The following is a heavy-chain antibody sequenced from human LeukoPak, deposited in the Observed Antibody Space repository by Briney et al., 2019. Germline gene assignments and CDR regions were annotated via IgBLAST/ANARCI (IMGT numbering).Heavy chain of an antibody. CDR2: IYTSGST. V-gene: IGHV4-4*07. CDR1: GGSISIYY. J-gene: IGHJ5*02. Sequence: KPSETLSLTCTVSGGSISIYYWSWIRQPAGKGLEWIGRIYTSGSTNYNPSLKSRVTMSVDTSKNQFSLKLSSVTAADTAVYYCARDKRWGSGSVNWFDPWGQGTLVTVSS. D-gene: IGHD1-26*01. CDR3: ARDKRWGSGSVNWFDP.